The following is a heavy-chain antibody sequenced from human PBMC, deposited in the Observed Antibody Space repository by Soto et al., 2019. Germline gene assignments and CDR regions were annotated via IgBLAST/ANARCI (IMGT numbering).Heavy chain of an antibody. CDR1: GFTFSSYG. CDR3: AKDRDSSGWYVDY. Sequence: QVQLVESGGGVVQPGRSLRLSCAASGFTFSSYGMHWVRQAPGKGLEWVAVISYDGSNKYYADSAKGRFTISRDNSKNTLYLQMNSLRAEDTAVYYCAKDRDSSGWYVDYWGQGTLVTVSS. D-gene: IGHD6-19*01. CDR2: ISYDGSNK. J-gene: IGHJ4*02. V-gene: IGHV3-30*18.